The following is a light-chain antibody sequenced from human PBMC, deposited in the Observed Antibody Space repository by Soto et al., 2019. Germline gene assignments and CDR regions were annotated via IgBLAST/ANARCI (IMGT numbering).Light chain of an antibody. J-gene: IGLJ2*01. Sequence: QSVLTQPPSVSGAPGQRVTISCTGSSSNIGAGYDVHWYQQLPGTAPKLLIYGSSNRSSGVPDRFSGSKSGTSASLAITGLQAEDEADYYCQSYDSSLSGVVFGGGTKVTVL. CDR2: GSS. CDR1: SSNIGAGYD. CDR3: QSYDSSLSGVV. V-gene: IGLV1-40*01.